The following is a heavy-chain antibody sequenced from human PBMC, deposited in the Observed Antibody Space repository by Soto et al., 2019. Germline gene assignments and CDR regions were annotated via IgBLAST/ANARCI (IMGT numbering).Heavy chain of an antibody. CDR1: GLTFTNAW. CDR3: VSEMPLLGVFDF. D-gene: IGHD2-15*01. V-gene: IGHV3-15*05. Sequence: GGSLSLSCAASGLTFTNAWMNWVRQAPGKGLEWVGRIRTRSDGETTEYAAPVKGRFDISRDDSRKMLFLEMNSLASDDTAVYYCVSEMPLLGVFDFWGQGTLVTVSS. J-gene: IGHJ4*02. CDR2: IRTRSDGETT.